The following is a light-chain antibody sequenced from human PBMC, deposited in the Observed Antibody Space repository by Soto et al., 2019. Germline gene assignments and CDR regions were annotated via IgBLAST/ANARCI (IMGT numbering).Light chain of an antibody. V-gene: IGLV2-8*01. Sequence: QSALTQPPSASGSPGQSVTISCTGTSSDVGGYNYVSWYQQHPGKAPKLMIYEVSKRPSGVPDRFSGSKSGNTASLTVSGIQAEDGGEYHCSSYAGSNTVVFGGGTQLTVL. CDR3: SSYAGSNTVV. CDR2: EVS. CDR1: SSDVGGYNY. J-gene: IGLJ2*01.